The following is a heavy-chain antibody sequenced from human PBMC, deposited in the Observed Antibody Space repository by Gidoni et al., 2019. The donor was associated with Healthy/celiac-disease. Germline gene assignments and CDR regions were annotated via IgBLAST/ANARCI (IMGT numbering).Heavy chain of an antibody. Sequence: GSTYYADSVKGRFTISRDNSKNTLYLQMSSLRAEDTAVYYCVMLGRGQQLDYDAFDIWGQGTMVTVSS. CDR2: GST. D-gene: IGHD6-13*01. CDR3: VMLGRGQQLDYDAFDI. J-gene: IGHJ3*02. V-gene: IGHV3-64D*06.